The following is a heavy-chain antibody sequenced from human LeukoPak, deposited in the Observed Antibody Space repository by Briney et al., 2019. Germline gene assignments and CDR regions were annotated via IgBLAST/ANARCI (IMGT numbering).Heavy chain of an antibody. CDR3: ASLSPAQEYYYYYYGMDV. CDR1: GGSISSSSYY. CDR2: FYYSGST. V-gene: IGHV4-39*07. J-gene: IGHJ6*02. D-gene: IGHD2-2*01. Sequence: PSETLSLTCTVSGGSISSSSYYWGWIRQPPGKGLEWIGSFYYSGSTFYNPSLKSRVTISVDTSKNQFSLKLSSVTAADTAVYYCASLSPAQEYYYYYYGMDVWGQGTTVTVSS.